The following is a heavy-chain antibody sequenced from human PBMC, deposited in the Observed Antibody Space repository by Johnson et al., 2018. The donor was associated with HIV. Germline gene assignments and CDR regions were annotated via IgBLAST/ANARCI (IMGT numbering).Heavy chain of an antibody. V-gene: IGHV3-66*01. CDR1: GFTFSSYW. J-gene: IGHJ3*02. CDR3: ARTEYFGWDRSHAFDI. Sequence: EVQLVESGGGLVQPGGSLRLSCAASGFTFSSYWMHWVRQAPGKGLEWVSVIYSGGSTYYADSVKGRFTISRDNSKNTLYLQMNSLRAEDTALYYCARTEYFGWDRSHAFDIWGQGTMVTVSS. CDR2: IYSGGST. D-gene: IGHD3-9*01.